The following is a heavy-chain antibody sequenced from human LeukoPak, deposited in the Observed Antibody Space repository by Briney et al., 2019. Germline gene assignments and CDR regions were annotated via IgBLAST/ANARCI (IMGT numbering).Heavy chain of an antibody. CDR2: IRSKANSYVT. J-gene: IGHJ6*02. V-gene: IGHV3-73*01. Sequence: GGSLRLSCAASGLSFSGSAMPWVRQASGRGLEWLGRIRSKANSYVTAYAASVNGRFIISRDDSRNTAYLQMNSLQTEDTAVYYCTRHSDKYCSGAGCYVYNFYGMDVWGQGTTVTVSS. D-gene: IGHD2-15*01. CDR1: GLSFSGSA. CDR3: TRHSDKYCSGAGCYVYNFYGMDV.